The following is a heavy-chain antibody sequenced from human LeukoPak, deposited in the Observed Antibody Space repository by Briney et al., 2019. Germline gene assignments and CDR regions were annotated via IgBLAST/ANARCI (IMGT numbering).Heavy chain of an antibody. CDR3: AKDSAGVYTDCVYETN. CDR2: ISGNGYST. V-gene: IGHV3-23*01. J-gene: IGHJ4*02. Sequence: PGGSLRLSCAASGFTFSNYGLTWVRQAPVKGLEWVSTISGNGYSTYYADSVRGRFTISRDNSKNTLYLRMYSLRAEDTAIYYCAKDSAGVYTDCVYETNWGQGTLVTVSS. D-gene: IGHD5-12*01. CDR1: GFTFSNYG.